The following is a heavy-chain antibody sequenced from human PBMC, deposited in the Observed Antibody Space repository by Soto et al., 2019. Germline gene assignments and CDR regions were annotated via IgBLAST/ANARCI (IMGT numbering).Heavy chain of an antibody. V-gene: IGHV1-18*04. CDR2: ISAYNGNT. CDR1: GYTFTSYG. CDR3: ARVGFDFWSGYSFDY. Sequence: ASVKVSCKASGYTFTSYGMSWVRQAPGQGLEWMGWISAYNGNTNYAQKLQGRVTMTTDTSTSTAYMELRSLRSDDTAVYYCARVGFDFWSGYSFDYWGQGTLVTVSS. D-gene: IGHD3-3*01. J-gene: IGHJ4*02.